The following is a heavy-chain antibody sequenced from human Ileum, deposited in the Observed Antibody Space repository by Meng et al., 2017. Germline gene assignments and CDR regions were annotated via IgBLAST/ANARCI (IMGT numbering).Heavy chain of an antibody. D-gene: IGHD5-12*01. V-gene: IGHV5-51*01. J-gene: IGHJ6*02. CDR3: SRQWGYPIYGMDV. Sequence: GESLKTPRKGPGYSFTSYWIGRVRQMPGKGLEWMVIIYPGDSDTRYSPSFQGQVTISADKTISTAYLQWSSLKASDTAMYYCSRQWGYPIYGMDVWGQGTTVTVSS. CDR2: IYPGDSDT. CDR1: GYSFTSYW.